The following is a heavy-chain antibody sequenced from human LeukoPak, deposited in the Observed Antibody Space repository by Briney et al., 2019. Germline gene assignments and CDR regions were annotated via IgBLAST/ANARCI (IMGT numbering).Heavy chain of an antibody. D-gene: IGHD1-7*01. Sequence: GDSLKISCKVSGYHFTTYWIAWVRQKPGKGLEWMGMVFPGDSKTNYSPAFLGQVTMSVDKSIGAAYLQWRSLKASDTAMYYCATLDTKNYQFWVQGTLVSVSS. V-gene: IGHV5-51*01. CDR1: GYHFTTYW. J-gene: IGHJ4*02. CDR2: VFPGDSKT. CDR3: ATLDTKNYQF.